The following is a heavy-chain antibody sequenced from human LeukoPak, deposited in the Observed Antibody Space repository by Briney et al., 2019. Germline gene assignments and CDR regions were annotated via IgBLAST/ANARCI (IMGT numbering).Heavy chain of an antibody. CDR3: ARDSYSYGFGY. J-gene: IGHJ4*02. D-gene: IGHD5-18*01. Sequence: ASETLSLTCTVSGGSISGYYWSWIRQPPGKGLEWIGYIYYSGSTNYNPSFKSRVTISVDMSENQFSLKLSSVTAADTAVYYCARDSYSYGFGYWGQGTLVTVSS. CDR2: IYYSGST. V-gene: IGHV4-59*12. CDR1: GGSISGYY.